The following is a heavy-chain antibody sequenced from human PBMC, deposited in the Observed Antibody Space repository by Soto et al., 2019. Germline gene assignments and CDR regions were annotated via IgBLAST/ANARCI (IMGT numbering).Heavy chain of an antibody. J-gene: IGHJ2*01. D-gene: IGHD2-2*02. CDR1: GGSISSSSYY. CDR3: ATQVYRNWYFDL. Sequence: QLQLQESGPGLVKPSETLSLTCTVSGGSISSSSYYWGWIRQPPGKGLEWIGSICYSGSTYYNPSLKSRVTISVDTSKNQFSLKLSSVTAADTAVYYCATQVYRNWYFDLWGRGTLVTVSS. CDR2: ICYSGST. V-gene: IGHV4-39*01.